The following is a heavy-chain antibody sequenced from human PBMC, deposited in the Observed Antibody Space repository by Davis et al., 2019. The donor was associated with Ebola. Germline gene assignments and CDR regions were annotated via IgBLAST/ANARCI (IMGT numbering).Heavy chain of an antibody. CDR2: INPNSGGT. D-gene: IGHD1-26*01. J-gene: IGHJ6*02. Sequence: ASVKVSCKASGYTFTSYYMHWVRQAPGQGLEWMGWINPNSGGTNYAQKFQGWVTMTRDTSISTAYMELSRLRSDDTAVYYCARDRVYSGSSDYYYYGMDVWGQGTTVTVSS. V-gene: IGHV1-2*04. CDR1: GYTFTSYY. CDR3: ARDRVYSGSSDYYYYGMDV.